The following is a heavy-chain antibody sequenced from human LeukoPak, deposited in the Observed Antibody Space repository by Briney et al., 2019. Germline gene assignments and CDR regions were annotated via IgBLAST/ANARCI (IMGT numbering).Heavy chain of an antibody. V-gene: IGHV1-18*01. D-gene: IGHD3-3*01. Sequence: ASVKVSCKASGYTFTSYGISWVRQAPGQGLEWMGWISAYNGNTNYAQKLQGRVTMTTDTSTSTAYMELRSLRSDDTAVYYCARDLSSRISQFLEWFRFDPWGQGTLVTVSS. CDR3: ARDLSSRISQFLEWFRFDP. J-gene: IGHJ5*02. CDR1: GYTFTSYG. CDR2: ISAYNGNT.